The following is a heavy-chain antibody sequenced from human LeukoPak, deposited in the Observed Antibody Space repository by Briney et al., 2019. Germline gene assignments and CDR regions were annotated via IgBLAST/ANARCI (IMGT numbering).Heavy chain of an antibody. CDR2: IYYSGST. V-gene: IGHV4-30-4*08. Sequence: SETLSLTCTVSGGSISSYYWSRIRQPPGKGLEWIGYIYYSGSTYYNPSLKSRVTISVDTSKNQFSLKLSSVTAADTAVYYCARESDSSGEFDYWGQGTLVTVSS. CDR1: GGSISSYY. D-gene: IGHD3-22*01. CDR3: ARESDSSGEFDY. J-gene: IGHJ4*02.